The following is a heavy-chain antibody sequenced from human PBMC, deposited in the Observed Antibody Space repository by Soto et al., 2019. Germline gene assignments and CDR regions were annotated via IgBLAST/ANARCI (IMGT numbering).Heavy chain of an antibody. CDR3: ARGDRGAFDL. CDR1: GFTFSYYW. Sequence: EVQLVESEGGLVQPGGSLRLSCAASGFTFSYYWMHWVRQAPGQGLVWVSRVHIDGSSTTYADSVKGRFTISRDNAKNTLYLQMSSLRAEDTAVYYCARGDRGAFDLWGQGTMVTVSS. V-gene: IGHV3-74*01. CDR2: VHIDGSST. J-gene: IGHJ3*01. D-gene: IGHD2-21*02.